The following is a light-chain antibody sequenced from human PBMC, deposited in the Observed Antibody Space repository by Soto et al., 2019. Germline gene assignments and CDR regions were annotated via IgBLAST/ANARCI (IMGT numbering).Light chain of an antibody. V-gene: IGKV1-5*03. J-gene: IGKJ2*01. Sequence: DIQMTQSPSTLSASVGDRVTITCRASQSISSWLAWYQQKPGKAPKLLIYKASSLESGVPSRFSGSGSGTEVTLTISSLQPDDFATYYCQQYNSYQYTFCQGTKLEIK. CDR2: KAS. CDR3: QQYNSYQYT. CDR1: QSISSW.